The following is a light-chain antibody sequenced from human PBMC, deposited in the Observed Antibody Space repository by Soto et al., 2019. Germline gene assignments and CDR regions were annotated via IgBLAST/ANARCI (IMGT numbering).Light chain of an antibody. Sequence: QSVLTQPPSASATPGQRVTISCSGSSSNIGSNYVYWYQQLPGTAPKLLIYRNSQRPSGVPDRFSGSKSGTSASLAISGLRSEDEADYYCAAWDDSLSANWVFGGGTQLTVL. J-gene: IGLJ3*02. CDR1: SSNIGSNY. CDR3: AAWDDSLSANWV. V-gene: IGLV1-47*01. CDR2: RNS.